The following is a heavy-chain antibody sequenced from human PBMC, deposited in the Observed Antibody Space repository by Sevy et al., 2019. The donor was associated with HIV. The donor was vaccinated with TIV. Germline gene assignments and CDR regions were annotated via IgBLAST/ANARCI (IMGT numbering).Heavy chain of an antibody. CDR3: AAGLGKSDFDS. V-gene: IGHV3-15*01. D-gene: IGHD3-9*01. CDR2: IKSKSDGGTR. Sequence: GGSLRLSCAASGLTVSNAWMNWVRQAPGKGLEWVGRIKSKSDGGTRDLAAPVKGRVSISRDASRNTVSLEISSLKIEDTGMYYCAAGLGKSDFDSCGQGTLVTVSS. J-gene: IGHJ5*01. CDR1: GLTVSNAW.